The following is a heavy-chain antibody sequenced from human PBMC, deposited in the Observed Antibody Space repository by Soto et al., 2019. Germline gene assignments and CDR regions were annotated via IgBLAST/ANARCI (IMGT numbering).Heavy chain of an antibody. V-gene: IGHV1-69*13. CDR2: IIPIFGTA. Sequence: EASVKVSCKASGGTFSSYAISWVRQAPGQGLEWMGGIIPIFGTANYAQKFQGRVTITADESTSTAYMELSSLRSEDTAVYYCARNDFWSGYIWGQGTLVTVSS. J-gene: IGHJ4*02. D-gene: IGHD3-3*01. CDR3: ARNDFWSGYI. CDR1: GGTFSSYA.